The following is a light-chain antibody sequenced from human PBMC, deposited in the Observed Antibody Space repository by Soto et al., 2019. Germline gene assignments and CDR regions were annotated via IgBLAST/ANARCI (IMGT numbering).Light chain of an antibody. CDR1: QSVSSSY. CDR3: QQNGSSPPVT. CDR2: GAS. V-gene: IGKV3-20*01. J-gene: IGKJ5*01. Sequence: EIVLTQSPGTLSLSPGERATLSCRASQSVSSSYLAWYQQKPGQAPRLLIYGASSRATGFPDRFSGSGSGTDFTLTISRLEPEDFAVYYCQQNGSSPPVTFGQGTRLEIK.